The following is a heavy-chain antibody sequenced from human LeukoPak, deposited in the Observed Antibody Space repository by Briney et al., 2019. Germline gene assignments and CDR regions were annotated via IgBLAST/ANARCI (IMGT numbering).Heavy chain of an antibody. CDR3: ARGLTYSYSWYLIGWAFDI. CDR2: ISSSGSTI. CDR1: GFTFSSYS. D-gene: IGHD6-13*01. J-gene: IGHJ3*02. Sequence: GGSLRLSCAASGFTFSSYSMNWVRQAPGKGLEWVSYISSSGSTIYYADSVKGRFTISRDNAKNSLYLQMNNLRAEDTAVYYCARGLTYSYSWYLIGWAFDIWGQGTMVTVSS. V-gene: IGHV3-48*04.